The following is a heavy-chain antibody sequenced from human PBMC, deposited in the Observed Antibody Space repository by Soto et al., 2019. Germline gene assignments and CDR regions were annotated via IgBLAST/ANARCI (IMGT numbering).Heavy chain of an antibody. Sequence: EVHLVESGGGWVKPGGSLTLSCVASGFTFGDAWMNWVRQAAGKGLEWVGHVKTKSEGETTDYAAPVKGRFTIWRDDSTNTLYLQMNSLKSEDTGKYFCTTLGPSWGQGNQVTVSS. CDR2: VKTKSEGETT. V-gene: IGHV3-15*07. CDR3: TTLGPS. J-gene: IGHJ5*02. CDR1: GFTFGDAW.